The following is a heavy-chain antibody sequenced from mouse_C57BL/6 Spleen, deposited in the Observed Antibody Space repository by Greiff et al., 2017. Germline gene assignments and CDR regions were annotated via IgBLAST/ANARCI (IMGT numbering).Heavy chain of an antibody. V-gene: IGHV1-52*01. CDR2: IDPSDSET. CDR1: GYTFTSYW. CDR3: ARVRGNSDYFDY. Sequence: VQLQQPGAELVRPGSSVKLSCKASGYTFTSYWMHWVKQRPIQGLEWIGNIDPSDSETHYNQKFKDKATLTVDKSSSTAYMQLSSLTSEDSAVYYCARVRGNSDYFDYWGQGTTLTVSS. J-gene: IGHJ2*01. D-gene: IGHD2-1*01.